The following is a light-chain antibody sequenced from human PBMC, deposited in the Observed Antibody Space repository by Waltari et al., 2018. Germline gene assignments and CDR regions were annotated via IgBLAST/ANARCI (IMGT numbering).Light chain of an antibody. J-gene: IGKJ4*01. CDR2: AAS. CDR1: QGISSY. Sequence: DIQLTQSPSFLSASAGDRVTITCRASQGISSYFVWYQQKPGEAPKLLIHAASSLQSGVPSRFSGSGSGTEFTLTISSLQPEDFATYYCQQVNSYPLTFGGGTKVEIK. V-gene: IGKV1-9*01. CDR3: QQVNSYPLT.